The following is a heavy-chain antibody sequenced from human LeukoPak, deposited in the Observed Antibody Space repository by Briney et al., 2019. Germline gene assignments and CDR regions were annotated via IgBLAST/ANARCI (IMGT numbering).Heavy chain of an antibody. D-gene: IGHD6-13*01. V-gene: IGHV3-48*03. J-gene: IGHJ4*02. Sequence: QPGGSLRLSCAASGFTFSSYEMNWVRQAPGKGLEWVSYISSSGSTIYYADSVKGRFTISRDNAKNSLYLQMNSLRAEDTAVYYRARVIAAAGFHFDYWGQGTLVTVSS. CDR1: GFTFSSYE. CDR2: ISSSGSTI. CDR3: ARVIAAAGFHFDY.